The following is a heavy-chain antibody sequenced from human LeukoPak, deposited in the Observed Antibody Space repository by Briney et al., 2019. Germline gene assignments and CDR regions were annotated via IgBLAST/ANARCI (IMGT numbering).Heavy chain of an antibody. V-gene: IGHV4-59*01. D-gene: IGHD3-10*01. CDR1: GGSISSYY. J-gene: IGHJ4*02. CDR2: IYYSGST. Sequence: KPSETLSLTCTVSGGSISSYYWSWIRQPPGKGLEWIGYIYYSGSTNYNPSLKSRVTISVDTSKNQFSLKLSSVTAADTAVYYCASFPLYGSGSYYKLDYWGQGTLVTVSS. CDR3: ASFPLYGSGSYYKLDY.